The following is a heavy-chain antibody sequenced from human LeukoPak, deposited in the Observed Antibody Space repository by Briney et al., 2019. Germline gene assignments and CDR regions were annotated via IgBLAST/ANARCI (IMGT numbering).Heavy chain of an antibody. V-gene: IGHV4-34*01. Sequence: PSETLSLTCAVYGGSFSGYYWSWIRQPPGKGLEWIGEINHSGSTNYNPSLKSRVTISVDTSKNQFSLKLSSVTAADTAVYYCATSIAAAGTGGYWGQGTLVTVSS. J-gene: IGHJ4*02. D-gene: IGHD6-13*01. CDR2: INHSGST. CDR3: ATSIAAAGTGGY. CDR1: GGSFSGYY.